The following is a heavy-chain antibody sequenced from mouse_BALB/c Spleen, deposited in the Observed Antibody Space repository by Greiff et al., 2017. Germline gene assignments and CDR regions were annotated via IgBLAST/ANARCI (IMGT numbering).Heavy chain of an antibody. CDR1: GYAFTNYL. J-gene: IGHJ1*01. D-gene: IGHD2-2*01. Sequence: LEESGAELVRPGTSVKVSCKASGYAFTNYLIEWVKQRPGQGLEWIGVINPGSGGTNYNEKFKGKATLTADKSSSTAYMQLSSLTSDDSAVYYCARSTMLIWCFDVWGAGTTVTVSS. CDR2: INPGSGGT. CDR3: ARSTMLIWCFDV. V-gene: IGHV1-54*01.